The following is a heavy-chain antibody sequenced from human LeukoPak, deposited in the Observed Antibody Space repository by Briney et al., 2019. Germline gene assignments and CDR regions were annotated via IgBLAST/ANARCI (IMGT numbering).Heavy chain of an antibody. CDR1: RYTFYMYW. CDR2: IYPGDSDA. Sequence: GESLKISCKASRYTFYMYWIAWVRQMPGKGLEWMGIIYPGDSDARYSPSFQGQVTISADKSISTAYLQWSTLKASDTAKYYCARRGRDGDNYYFFDSWGQGTLVTVSS. V-gene: IGHV5-51*01. CDR3: ARRGRDGDNYYFFDS. J-gene: IGHJ4*02. D-gene: IGHD5-24*01.